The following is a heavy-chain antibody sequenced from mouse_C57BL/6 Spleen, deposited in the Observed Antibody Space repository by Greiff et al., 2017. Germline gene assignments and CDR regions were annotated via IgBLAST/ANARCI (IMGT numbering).Heavy chain of an antibody. V-gene: IGHV1-26*01. CDR2: INPNNGGT. CDR1: GYTFTDYY. Sequence: VQLQQSGPELVKPGASVKLSCKASGYTFTDYYMNWVKQSHGKSLEWIGDINPNNGGTSYNQKFKGKATLTVDKSSSTAYMQLRSLTSEDSAVYYCARGLGREFAYWGQGTLVTVSA. CDR3: ARGLGREFAY. D-gene: IGHD4-1*01. J-gene: IGHJ3*01.